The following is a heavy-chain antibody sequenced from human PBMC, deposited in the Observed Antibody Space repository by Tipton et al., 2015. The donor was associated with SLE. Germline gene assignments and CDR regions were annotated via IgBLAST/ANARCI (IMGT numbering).Heavy chain of an antibody. J-gene: IGHJ4*02. Sequence: TLSLTCAVSGYSISSGYYWGWIRQPPGKGLEWIGSIYYSGSTYYNPSLKSRVTISVDTSKNQFSLKLSSVTAADTAVYYCAKTYYDFWSGYYFDYWGQGTLVTVSS. CDR1: GYSISSGYY. CDR2: IYYSGST. CDR3: AKTYYDFWSGYYFDY. V-gene: IGHV4-38-2*01. D-gene: IGHD3-3*01.